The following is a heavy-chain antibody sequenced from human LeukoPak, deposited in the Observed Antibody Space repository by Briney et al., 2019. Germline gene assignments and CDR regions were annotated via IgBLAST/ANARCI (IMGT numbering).Heavy chain of an antibody. CDR3: ARTENYIPEDCFDP. V-gene: IGHV4-39*01. CDR2: ICYSGST. Sequence: SETLSLTCIVSGGSISSSSYCWGWIRQPPGKGLEWIGAICYSGSTFYNPSLKSRVTLSVDTSKNQFSLKLSSVTAADTAVYYCARTENYIPEDCFDPWGQGTLVTVSS. J-gene: IGHJ5*02. CDR1: GGSISSSSYC. D-gene: IGHD5-24*01.